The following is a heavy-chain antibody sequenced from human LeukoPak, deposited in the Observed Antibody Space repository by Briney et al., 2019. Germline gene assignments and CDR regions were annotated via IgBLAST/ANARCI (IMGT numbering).Heavy chain of an antibody. V-gene: IGHV3-33*08. J-gene: IGHJ4*02. Sequence: GGSLRLSCAASGFTFSIYNMNWVRQAPGKGLEWVAAIWEDGTNIHYADSVKGRFTISRDNSKNRLYLQMNNLRAEDTALYFCARVGYNSGWYEYWGQGALVTVSS. CDR2: IWEDGTNI. CDR1: GFTFSIYN. D-gene: IGHD6-19*01. CDR3: ARVGYNSGWYEY.